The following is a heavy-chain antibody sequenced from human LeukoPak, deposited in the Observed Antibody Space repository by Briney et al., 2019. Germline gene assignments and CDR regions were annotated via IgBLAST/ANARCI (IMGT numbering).Heavy chain of an antibody. D-gene: IGHD2-2*01. V-gene: IGHV4-34*01. CDR3: ARGPPGYCSSPSCQQQRWYFDY. J-gene: IGHJ4*02. CDR1: GGSFSGYY. Sequence: SETLSLTCAVYGGSFSGYYWSWIRQPPGKGLEWIGEINHSGSTNYNPSLKSRVTISVDTSKNQFSLKLSSVTAADTAVYYCARGPPGYCSSPSCQQQRWYFDYWGQGTLVTVSS. CDR2: INHSGST.